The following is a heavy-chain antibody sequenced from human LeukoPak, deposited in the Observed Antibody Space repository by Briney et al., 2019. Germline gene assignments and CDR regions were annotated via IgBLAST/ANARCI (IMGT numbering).Heavy chain of an antibody. D-gene: IGHD4-23*01. J-gene: IGHJ4*02. V-gene: IGHV3-74*01. Sequence: GGSLRLSCSASGFTLSNYWIHWVRQAPGKGLVWVSRINTDGSSTNYADSVRGRFTVSRDNAKNTLYLQMNSLRVEDTAVYYCARDYGGSSPFDYWGQGTLVTVSS. CDR2: INTDGSST. CDR3: ARDYGGSSPFDY. CDR1: GFTLSNYW.